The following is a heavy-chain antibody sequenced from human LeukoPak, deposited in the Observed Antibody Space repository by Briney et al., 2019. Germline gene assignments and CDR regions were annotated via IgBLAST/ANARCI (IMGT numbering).Heavy chain of an antibody. Sequence: SETLSLTCTVSGGSISSYYWSWIRQPPGKGLEWIGYIYYSGSTNYSPSLKSRGTISVDTSKNQFSLKLSSVTAADTAVYYCARLGHYYDSSGYYYVGAFDIWGQGTMVTVSS. CDR2: IYYSGST. CDR3: ARLGHYYDSSGYYYVGAFDI. D-gene: IGHD3-22*01. J-gene: IGHJ3*02. V-gene: IGHV4-59*01. CDR1: GGSISSYY.